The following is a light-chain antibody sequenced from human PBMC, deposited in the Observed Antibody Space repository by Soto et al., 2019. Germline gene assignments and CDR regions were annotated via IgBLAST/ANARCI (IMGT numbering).Light chain of an antibody. CDR1: QSVSSN. Sequence: EIVMTQSPATLSVSPGERATLSCRASQSVSSNLACYQQKPGQAPRRLIYGASTRATGIPPRFSGSGAGTVFAPNSSSLQADDFAVQYGQQYNNGPPWTFGQGTKVEIK. J-gene: IGKJ1*01. CDR2: GAS. CDR3: QQYNNGPPWT. V-gene: IGKV3-15*01.